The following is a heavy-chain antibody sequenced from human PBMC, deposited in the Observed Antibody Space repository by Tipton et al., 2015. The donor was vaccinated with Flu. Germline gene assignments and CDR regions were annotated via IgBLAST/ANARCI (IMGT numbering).Heavy chain of an antibody. Sequence: TLSLTCTVSSGSIRSTNYFCAWIRQPPGKRLELIGSIYPTGTTYYNPSLKSRVTISVDTSKSLFSLMLESVTAADTALYYCARLSYYDVDLKNFYFDYWGQGALVTVSS. CDR3: ARLSYYDVDLKNFYFDY. V-gene: IGHV4-39*01. CDR1: SGSIRSTNYF. D-gene: IGHD3-10*02. J-gene: IGHJ4*02. CDR2: IYPTGTT.